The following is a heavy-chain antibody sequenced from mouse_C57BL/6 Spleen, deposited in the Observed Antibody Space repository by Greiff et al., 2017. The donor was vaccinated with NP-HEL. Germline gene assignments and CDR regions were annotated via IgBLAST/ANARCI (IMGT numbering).Heavy chain of an antibody. D-gene: IGHD1-1*01. Sequence: EVKLMESGPGLVKPSQSLSLTCSVTGYSITSGYYWNWIRQFPGNKLEWMGYISYDGSNNYNPSLKNRISITRDTSKNQFFLKLNSVTTEDTATYYCAREGYYGSSNFAYWGQGTLVTVSA. CDR3: AREGYYGSSNFAY. V-gene: IGHV3-6*01. J-gene: IGHJ3*01. CDR1: GYSITSGYY. CDR2: ISYDGSN.